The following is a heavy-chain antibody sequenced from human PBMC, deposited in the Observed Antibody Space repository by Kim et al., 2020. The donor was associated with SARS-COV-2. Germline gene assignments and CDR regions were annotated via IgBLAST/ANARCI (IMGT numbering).Heavy chain of an antibody. CDR3: ASSSGYCGSTSCHTESFHH. V-gene: IGHV4-59*01. D-gene: IGHD2-2*02. Sequence: SETLSLTCSVSGASISTYYWSWIRQVPGKGLEWIGYIYYSGISNYNPSLKSRVTISVDTSKNQISLKMGSATAADTAVYYCASSSGYCGSTSCHTESFHHWGQGTLVSVSS. CDR1: GASISTYY. CDR2: IYYSGIS. J-gene: IGHJ1*01.